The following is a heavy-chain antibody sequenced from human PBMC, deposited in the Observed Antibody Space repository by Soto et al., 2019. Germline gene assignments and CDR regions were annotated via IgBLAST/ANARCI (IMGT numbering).Heavy chain of an antibody. CDR2: ISHTGSP. D-gene: IGHD1-1*01. J-gene: IGHJ4*02. Sequence: PLEILSLTCTVSGGSISNSDYFWAWMRQPPGKGLEWVGTISHTGSPRYNPSLKSRVTISVDTSKNQFSLRLPSVTAADTAVFYCASQLESTTYFDYWGRGTLVTVSS. V-gene: IGHV4-39*01. CDR3: ASQLESTTYFDY. CDR1: GGSISNSDYF.